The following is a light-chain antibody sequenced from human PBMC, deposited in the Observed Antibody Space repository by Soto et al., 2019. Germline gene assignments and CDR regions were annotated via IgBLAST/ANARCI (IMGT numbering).Light chain of an antibody. V-gene: IGKV3-20*01. CDR1: QSISSSY. J-gene: IGKJ3*01. CDR2: GAS. Sequence: EIVLTQSPGTLSLSPGERATLSCRASQSISSSYLAWYQQKPGQAPRLLVYGASSRATGIPDRFSGSGSGTDFTLTISRLETEDLAVYYCQQYGSSRFTFGPGTKVDIK. CDR3: QQYGSSRFT.